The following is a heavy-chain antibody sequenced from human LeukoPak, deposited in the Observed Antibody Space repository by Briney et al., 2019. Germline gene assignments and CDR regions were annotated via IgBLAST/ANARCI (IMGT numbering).Heavy chain of an antibody. D-gene: IGHD3-10*01. Sequence: SETLSLTCTVSGGSISSSSYYWGWIRQPPGKGLEWIGEINHSGSTNYNPSLKSRVTISVDTSKNQFSLKLSSVTAADTAVYYCARLYYYGSGSYYNAFDPWGQGTLVTVSS. CDR3: ARLYYYGSGSYYNAFDP. CDR2: INHSGST. CDR1: GGSISSSSYY. J-gene: IGHJ5*02. V-gene: IGHV4-39*07.